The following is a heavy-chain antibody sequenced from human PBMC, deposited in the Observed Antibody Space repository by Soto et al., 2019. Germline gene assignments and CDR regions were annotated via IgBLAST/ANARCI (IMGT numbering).Heavy chain of an antibody. CDR1: GGSISSYY. CDR2: INYSGGS. V-gene: IGHV4-59*08. CDR3: ARPALGRGGGAWFDP. Sequence: SETLSLTCTVSGGSISSYYWSWIRQPPGKGLEWIGYINYSGGSSYNPSLKSRVTISVDSSKHQFSLKLTSVTAADTAVYSCARPALGRGGGAWFDPWGQGNPVTVSS. D-gene: IGHD2-21*01. J-gene: IGHJ5*02.